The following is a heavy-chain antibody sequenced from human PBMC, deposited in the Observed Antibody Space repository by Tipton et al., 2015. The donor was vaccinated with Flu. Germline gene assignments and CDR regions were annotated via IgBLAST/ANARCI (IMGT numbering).Heavy chain of an antibody. J-gene: IGHJ6*02. CDR2: INYSGST. D-gene: IGHD3-22*01. Sequence: TLSLTCTVSGGSISSGGYYWSWIRQHPGKGLEWIGYINYSGSTYYNPSLKSRVTISVDTSKNQFSLKLSSVTAADTAVYYCARDGQLGYDSSGYYYPSRGMDVWGQGTTVTVSS. CDR1: GGSISSGGYY. V-gene: IGHV4-31*03. CDR3: ARDGQLGYDSSGYYYPSRGMDV.